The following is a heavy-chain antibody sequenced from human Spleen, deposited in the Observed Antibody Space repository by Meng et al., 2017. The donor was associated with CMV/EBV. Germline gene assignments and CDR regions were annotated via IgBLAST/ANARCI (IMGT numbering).Heavy chain of an antibody. D-gene: IGHD2-2*01. CDR1: GGSISSSSYY. V-gene: IGHV4-39*07. J-gene: IGHJ6*02. CDR3: ARIAKGPPLDIVVLPAAMGPYYYYGMDV. Sequence: SETLSLTCTVSGGSISSSSYYWGWIRQPPGKGLEWIGNIYYSGSTYYNPSLKSRVTMSVDTPKNQFSLKLSSVTAADTAVYYCARIAKGPPLDIVVLPAAMGPYYYYGMDVWGQGTTVTVSS. CDR2: IYYSGST.